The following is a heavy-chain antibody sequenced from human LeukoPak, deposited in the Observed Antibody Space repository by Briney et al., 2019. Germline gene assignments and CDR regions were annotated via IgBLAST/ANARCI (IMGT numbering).Heavy chain of an antibody. J-gene: IGHJ4*02. CDR3: AKVPGPPTRGYFDY. CDR1: GFSFRTHW. D-gene: IGHD3-10*01. V-gene: IGHV3-74*01. CDR2: INSDGNNT. Sequence: GGSLRLSCAASGFSFRTHWMHWVRQASGTGLVWVSRINSDGNNTNYAESVKGRFTISRDNAKNTLYLQMNSLRAEDSAVYYCAKVPGPPTRGYFDYWGQGTLVTVSS.